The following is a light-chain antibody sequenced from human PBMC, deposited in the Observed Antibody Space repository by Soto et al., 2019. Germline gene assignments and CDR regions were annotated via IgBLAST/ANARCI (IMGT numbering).Light chain of an antibody. CDR3: LQYGSSSTWT. CDR2: AAS. CDR1: QSVSSAY. V-gene: IGKV3-20*01. J-gene: IGKJ1*01. Sequence: EIVLTQSPGTLSLSPGERATLSCRASQSVSSAYLAWYQHKPGQPPTLLIYAASSRVTGLPDRFSGSGYGTGSTLTISRLEPEDFPVYYCLQYGSSSTWTFGQATTVAIK.